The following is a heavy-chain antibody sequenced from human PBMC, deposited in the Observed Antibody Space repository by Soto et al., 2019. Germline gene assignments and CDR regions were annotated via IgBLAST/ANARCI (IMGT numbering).Heavy chain of an antibody. CDR2: INPSGGST. V-gene: IGHV1-46*03. CDR1: GYTFTSYY. Sequence: ASVKVSCKASGYTFTSYYMHWVRQAPGQGLEWMGIINPSGGSTSYAQKFQGRVTMTRDTSTSTVYMELSSLRSEDTAVYYCARDAYDFWSGYQNWFDPWGQGTLVTVSS. CDR3: ARDAYDFWSGYQNWFDP. D-gene: IGHD3-3*01. J-gene: IGHJ5*02.